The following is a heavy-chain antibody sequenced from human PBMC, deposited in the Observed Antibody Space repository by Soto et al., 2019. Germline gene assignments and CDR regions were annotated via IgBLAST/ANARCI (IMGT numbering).Heavy chain of an antibody. D-gene: IGHD3-22*01. Sequence: EVQLLESGGGLVQPGGSLRLSCAASGFTFSSYAMSWVRQAPGKGLEWVSAISGSGGSTYYADSVKGRFTISRDNSKNTLYLQMNSLRAEDTAVYYCAKAYRRWYYDSSGYYFPFDYWGQGTLVTVSS. J-gene: IGHJ4*02. V-gene: IGHV3-23*01. CDR3: AKAYRRWYYDSSGYYFPFDY. CDR1: GFTFSSYA. CDR2: ISGSGGST.